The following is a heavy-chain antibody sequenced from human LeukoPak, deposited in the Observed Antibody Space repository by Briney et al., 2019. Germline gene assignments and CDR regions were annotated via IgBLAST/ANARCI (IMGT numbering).Heavy chain of an antibody. J-gene: IGHJ4*02. CDR1: GISLSNYA. Sequence: GGSLRLSCVVSGISLSNYAMSWVRQAPGQGLEWVSYISERGGSTTYADSVKGRFTISRDNSLNTLYLQMSSLRAEDAAVYFCAKRGVVIRGILVIGYHQEAYHYDYWGQGVLVTVSS. V-gene: IGHV3-23*01. CDR2: ISERGGST. D-gene: IGHD3-10*01. CDR3: AKRGVVIRGILVIGYHQEAYHYDY.